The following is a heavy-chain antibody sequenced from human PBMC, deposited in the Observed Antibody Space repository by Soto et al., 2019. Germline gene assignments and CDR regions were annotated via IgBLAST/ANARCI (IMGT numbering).Heavy chain of an antibody. CDR3: ARLRLGGYYYYYMDV. D-gene: IGHD3-16*01. V-gene: IGHV4-39*01. CDR1: GGSISSSSYY. Sequence: SETLSLTCTVSGGSISSSSYYWGWILQPPGKGLEWIGSIYYSGSTYYNPSLKSRVTISVDTSKNQFSLKLSSVTAADTAVYYCARLRLGGYYYYYMDVWGKGTTVSVSS. J-gene: IGHJ6*03. CDR2: IYYSGST.